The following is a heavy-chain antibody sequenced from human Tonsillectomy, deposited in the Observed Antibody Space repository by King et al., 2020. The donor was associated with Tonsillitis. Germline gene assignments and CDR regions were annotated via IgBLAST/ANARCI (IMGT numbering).Heavy chain of an antibody. D-gene: IGHD1-26*01. Sequence: VQLVESGGDLVQPGGSLRLSCAASGFTFSSYEMNWVRQAPGKGLEWVSYISSSGSTIYYPDSVKGRFTISRDNAKNSLYLQMNSLRAEDTAVYYCARLWELPYFDYWGQGTLVTASS. J-gene: IGHJ4*02. V-gene: IGHV3-48*03. CDR1: GFTFSSYE. CDR2: ISSSGSTI. CDR3: ARLWELPYFDY.